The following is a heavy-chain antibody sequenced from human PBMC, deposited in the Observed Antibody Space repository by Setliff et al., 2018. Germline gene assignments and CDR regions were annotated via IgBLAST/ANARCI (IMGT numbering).Heavy chain of an antibody. J-gene: IGHJ6*02. CDR1: GFTFSSYA. CDR3: GSRPEYGMDV. CDR2: ISTSGVST. V-gene: IGHV3-23*01. Sequence: PGGSLRLSCAASGFTFSSYAMSWVRQAPGKVLEWVSTISTSGVSTYYADSVKGRFTISRDNSKNTLYLQMNTLRAEDTAVYYCGSRPEYGMDVWGQGTTVTVSS.